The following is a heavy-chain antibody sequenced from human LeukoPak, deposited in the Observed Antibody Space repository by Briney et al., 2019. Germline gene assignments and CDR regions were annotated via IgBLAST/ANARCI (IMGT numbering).Heavy chain of an antibody. V-gene: IGHV3-23*01. Sequence: GGSLRLSCAASGFTFSSYWMRWVRQAPGKGLEWVSVISGSGDNTYYADSVKGRFTISRDNSKNMLYLQMNSLRAENTAVYYCAKWKYSNSGIDDYWGQGTLVTVSS. CDR1: GFTFSSYW. J-gene: IGHJ4*02. CDR3: AKWKYSNSGIDDY. D-gene: IGHD6-6*01. CDR2: ISGSGDNT.